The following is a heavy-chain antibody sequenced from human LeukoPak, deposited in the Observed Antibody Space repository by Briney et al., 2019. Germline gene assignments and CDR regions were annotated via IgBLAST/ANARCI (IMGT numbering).Heavy chain of an antibody. Sequence: PGGSLRLSCAASGFTVSSNYMSWVRQAPGKGLEWVSVIYSGGSTNYAASVKGRFTISRDNSKNTLYLQMNSLRAEDTAVYYCARDFGGDYFDYWGQGTLVTVSS. CDR1: GFTVSSNY. D-gene: IGHD3-10*01. CDR3: ARDFGGDYFDY. V-gene: IGHV3-53*01. J-gene: IGHJ4*02. CDR2: IYSGGST.